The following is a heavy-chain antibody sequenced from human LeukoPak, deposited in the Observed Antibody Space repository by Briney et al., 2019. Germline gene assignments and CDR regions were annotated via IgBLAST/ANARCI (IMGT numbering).Heavy chain of an antibody. Sequence: GGSLRLSCAASGFTFSSCWMAWIRQAPGKGLEWVAIIKKDGSEKYYVDSMKGRFTISRDNAKNSLFLQMNSLRAEDTAIYYCTTDTWYSAGHWGQGTLVTVSS. D-gene: IGHD2-15*01. CDR3: TTDTWYSAGH. CDR1: GFTFSSCW. V-gene: IGHV3-7*03. J-gene: IGHJ4*02. CDR2: IKKDGSEK.